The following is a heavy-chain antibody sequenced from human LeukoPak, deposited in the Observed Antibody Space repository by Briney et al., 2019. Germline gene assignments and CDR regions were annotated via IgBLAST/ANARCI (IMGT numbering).Heavy chain of an antibody. CDR3: ARSVYDYVWGSYRYHNWFDP. CDR1: GYSFTSYW. Sequence: GESLKISCKGSGYSFTSYWIGWVRQMPGKGLEWMGIIYPGDSDTRYSPSFQGQVTISADKSISTAYLQWSSLKASDTAMYYCARSVYDYVWGSYRYHNWFDPWGQGTLVTVSS. D-gene: IGHD3-16*02. V-gene: IGHV5-51*01. J-gene: IGHJ5*02. CDR2: IYPGDSDT.